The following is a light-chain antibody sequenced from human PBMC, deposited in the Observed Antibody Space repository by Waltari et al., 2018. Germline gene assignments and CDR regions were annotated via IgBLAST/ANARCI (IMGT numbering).Light chain of an antibody. Sequence: QSALTQPASLSCYPGQSLTISSPGNSTAAAGYNYVSWYQQHPGKAPKLMIYEASNRPSGVSNRFSGSKSGNTASLTISGLQAEDEADYYCSSYTSSSPYVFGTGTKVTVL. V-gene: IGLV2-14*01. CDR3: SSYTSSSPYV. CDR1: STAAAGYNY. J-gene: IGLJ1*01. CDR2: EAS.